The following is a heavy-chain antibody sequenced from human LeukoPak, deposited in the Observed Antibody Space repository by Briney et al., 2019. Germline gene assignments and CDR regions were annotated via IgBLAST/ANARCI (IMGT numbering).Heavy chain of an antibody. V-gene: IGHV4-59*01. D-gene: IGHD2-21*02. CDR1: GGSISSYY. J-gene: IGHJ3*02. Sequence: SETLSLTCTVSGGSISSYYWSWLRQPPGKGLEYIGYTHYSGSTNHNPSLKSRVTISLDTSGNQFSLKLSSVTAADTAVYYCASGYCGGACQLGGVDMWGQGTMVTVSS. CDR3: ASGYCGGACQLGGVDM. CDR2: THYSGST.